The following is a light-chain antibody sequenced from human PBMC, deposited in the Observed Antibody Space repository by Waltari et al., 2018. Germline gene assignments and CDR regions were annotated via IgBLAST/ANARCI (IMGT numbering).Light chain of an antibody. CDR1: SSDVGYYNY. V-gene: IGLV2-8*01. J-gene: IGLJ1*01. CDR3: SSYAGNNFYV. Sequence: QSALTQPPSASGSPGQSVTISCTGTSSDVGYYNYVSWYQTHPGKAPKLMIFEVSKRFSGVPDRFSGSKSANTASRTVSGLQAEDEADYYCSSYAGNNFYVFGTGTTVTVL. CDR2: EVS.